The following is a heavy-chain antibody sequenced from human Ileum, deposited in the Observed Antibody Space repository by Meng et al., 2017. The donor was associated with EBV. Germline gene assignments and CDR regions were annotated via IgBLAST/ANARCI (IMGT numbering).Heavy chain of an antibody. CDR1: GYMFTSHG. J-gene: IGHJ4*02. CDR2: VSAYNGNT. Sequence: QVQLVQSGAEVKKPXASVKVSCXASGYMFTSHGVSWVRQAPGQGLEWMAWVSAYNGNTNYAKQFQGRVTVTADTATSTAYMELRSLTSDDTAVYYCTRDGPNYGNYINFDYWGQGTLVTVSS. CDR3: TRDGPNYGNYINFDY. D-gene: IGHD4-11*01. V-gene: IGHV1-18*01.